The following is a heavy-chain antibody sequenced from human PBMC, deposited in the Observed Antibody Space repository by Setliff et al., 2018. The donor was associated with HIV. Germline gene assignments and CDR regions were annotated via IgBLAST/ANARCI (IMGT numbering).Heavy chain of an antibody. Sequence: SETLSLTCALYGGSFSGYSWTWIRQSPGKGLEWLGETSHTERSHYNPSLRYRVTISLDTSKNQFSLILRSVTAADTAVYSCARGRISSAATRFFYMDVWANGTTVTVSS. D-gene: IGHD6-13*01. J-gene: IGHJ6*03. V-gene: IGHV4-34*01. CDR1: GGSFSGYS. CDR2: TSHTERS. CDR3: ARGRISSAATRFFYMDV.